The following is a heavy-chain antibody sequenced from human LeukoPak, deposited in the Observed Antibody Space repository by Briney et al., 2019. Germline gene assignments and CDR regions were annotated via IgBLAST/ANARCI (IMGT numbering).Heavy chain of an antibody. J-gene: IGHJ4*02. Sequence: SETLSLTCSVSGGSISSYYWSWIRQPPGKGLEWIGYISYSGSTNYNPSLKSRVTISVDTSKNQFSLKLSPVTAADTAVYYCAREGHRITFGGATREYYFDYWGQGTLVTVSS. CDR3: AREGHRITFGGATREYYFDY. V-gene: IGHV4-59*01. CDR2: ISYSGST. CDR1: GGSISSYY. D-gene: IGHD3-16*01.